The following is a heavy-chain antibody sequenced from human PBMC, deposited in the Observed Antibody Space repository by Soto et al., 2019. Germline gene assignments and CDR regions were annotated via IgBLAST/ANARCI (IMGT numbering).Heavy chain of an antibody. CDR1: GVSFSDEA. CDR3: AKVGPSFYYGMDV. V-gene: IGHV3-23*04. CDR2: IHGSGRSK. J-gene: IGHJ6*02. Sequence: EVHLAESGGGTVQRGGSLTVSCAASGVSFSDEAMTWVRQAPGKGLEWVASIHGSGRSKYYADSIKGRFTISRDNSKKTLYLQMNRLTAADTAVYYCAKVGPSFYYGMDVWGQGTTVTVSS. D-gene: IGHD1-26*01.